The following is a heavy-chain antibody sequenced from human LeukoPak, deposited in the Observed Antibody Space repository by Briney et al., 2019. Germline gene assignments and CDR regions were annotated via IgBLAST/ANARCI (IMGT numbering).Heavy chain of an antibody. CDR1: GFTFSSYS. J-gene: IGHJ4*02. Sequence: PGGSLRLSCAASGFTFSSYSMSWVRQAPGKGLEWVSSISSSGGNTYYADSVKGRFTISRDNAKNSLYLQMNSLRAEDTAVYYCARARGKWGQGTLVTVSS. CDR3: ARARGK. V-gene: IGHV3-21*01. D-gene: IGHD3-10*01. CDR2: ISSSGGNT.